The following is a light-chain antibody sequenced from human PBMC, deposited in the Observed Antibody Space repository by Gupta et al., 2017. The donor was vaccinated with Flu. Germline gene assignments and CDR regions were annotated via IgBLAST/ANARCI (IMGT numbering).Light chain of an antibody. Sequence: ATLSLSPGERATLSCRASQSVRNYLAWYQQKPGQAPRLLIYDASNRATGIPARFSGSGSGTDFTLTISSLEPEDSAVYYCQQRYSWPPLTFGGGTKVEIK. J-gene: IGKJ4*01. CDR2: DAS. CDR1: QSVRNY. CDR3: QQRYSWPPLT. V-gene: IGKV3-11*01.